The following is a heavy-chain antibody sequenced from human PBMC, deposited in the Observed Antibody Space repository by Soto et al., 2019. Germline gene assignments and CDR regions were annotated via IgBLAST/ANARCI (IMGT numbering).Heavy chain of an antibody. J-gene: IGHJ4*02. D-gene: IGHD3-22*01. Sequence: ASVKVSCKASGYTFNSYYMHWVRQAPGQGLEWMGIINPRGGSTSYAQQFQGTVTMTSDTSTRTVYMELSSLRSEDTTVYYCARDSGDSSGYIFDYWGQGTRVTVSS. CDR2: INPRGGST. CDR3: ARDSGDSSGYIFDY. V-gene: IGHV1-46*02. CDR1: GYTFNSYY.